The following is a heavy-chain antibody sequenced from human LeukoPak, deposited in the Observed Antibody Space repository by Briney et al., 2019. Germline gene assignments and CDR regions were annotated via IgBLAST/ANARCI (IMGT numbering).Heavy chain of an antibody. V-gene: IGHV1-8*01. J-gene: IGHJ5*02. CDR2: MNPNSSNT. Sequence: GASVKVSCKASGYTFTSYDINWVRQATGQGLEWMGWMNPNSSNTGYAQKFQGRVTMTRNTSISTAYMELSSLRSEDTAVYYCARGRLGIAVAGTGRVASWFDPWGQGTLVTVSS. D-gene: IGHD6-19*01. CDR1: GYTFTSYD. CDR3: ARGRLGIAVAGTGRVASWFDP.